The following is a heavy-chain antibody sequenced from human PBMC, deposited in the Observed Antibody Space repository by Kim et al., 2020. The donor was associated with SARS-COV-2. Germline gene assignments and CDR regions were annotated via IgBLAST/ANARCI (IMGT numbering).Heavy chain of an antibody. D-gene: IGHD2-2*01. CDR3: ARPSSSICCCYFIDV. J-gene: IGHJ6*03. CDR1: GFTFSTYW. V-gene: IGHV3-74*01. CDR2: INGDGYTT. Sequence: GGSLRLSCEASGFTFSTYWMYWVRQAPGKGLEWVSRINGDGYTTNYADSVEGRFTISRDNAKNTLYLQLNSLRAEDTAVYYCARPSSSICCCYFIDVGGKGTTVTVS.